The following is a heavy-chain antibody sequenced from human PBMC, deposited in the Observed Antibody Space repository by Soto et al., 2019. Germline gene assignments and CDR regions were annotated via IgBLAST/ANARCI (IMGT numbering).Heavy chain of an antibody. CDR3: ARAPEGYSSGWLYGGY. V-gene: IGHV1-69*01. CDR2: IIPIFGTA. J-gene: IGHJ4*02. CDR1: GGTFSSYA. Sequence: QVQLVQSGAEVKKPGSSVKVSCKASGGTFSSYAISWVRQAPGQRLEWMGGIIPIFGTANYAQKFQGRVTMTADESTSTAYMELSSLRSEDTAVYYCARAPEGYSSGWLYGGYWGQGTLVTVSS. D-gene: IGHD6-19*01.